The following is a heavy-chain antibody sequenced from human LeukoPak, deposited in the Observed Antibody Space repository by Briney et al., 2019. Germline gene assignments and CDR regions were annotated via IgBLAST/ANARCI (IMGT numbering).Heavy chain of an antibody. D-gene: IGHD1-14*01. Sequence: ASVKVSCKASGYTFTSYYMHWVRQAPGQGLEWMGIINPSGGSTSYAQKFQGRVTMTRDTSTSTAYMELRSLRSDDTAVYYCARGPQPWSTDNWFDPWGQGTLVTVSS. CDR2: INPSGGST. J-gene: IGHJ5*02. CDR1: GYTFTSYY. CDR3: ARGPQPWSTDNWFDP. V-gene: IGHV1-46*01.